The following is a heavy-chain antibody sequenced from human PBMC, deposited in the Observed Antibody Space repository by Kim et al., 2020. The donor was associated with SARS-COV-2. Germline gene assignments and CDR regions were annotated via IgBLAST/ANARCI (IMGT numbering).Heavy chain of an antibody. CDR3: ARVDCGGDCYPSAYYYYYGMDV. CDR1: GGTFSSYA. D-gene: IGHD2-21*02. J-gene: IGHJ6*02. CDR2: IIPIFGTA. V-gene: IGHV1-69*13. Sequence: SVKVSCKASGGTFSSYAISWVRQAPGQGLEWMGGIIPIFGTANYAQKFQGRVTITADESTSTAYMELSSLRSEDTAVYYCARVDCGGDCYPSAYYYYYGMDVWGQGTTVTVSS.